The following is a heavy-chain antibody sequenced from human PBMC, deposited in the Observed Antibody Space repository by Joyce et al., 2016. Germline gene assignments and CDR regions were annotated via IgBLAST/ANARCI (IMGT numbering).Heavy chain of an antibody. CDR1: GFTFSAYS. Sequence: EVQLLESGGRTVQTGGSLRLSCAASGFTFSAYSMSWRRQSPGKGLEWVSVISGGGENTNFADSVKWRFTISRNNSKNTLFLQMNSLRAEDTALYFCAKEGGYMYGLNNYFDPWGQGTLVTVSS. V-gene: IGHV3-23*01. J-gene: IGHJ5*02. D-gene: IGHD5-18*01. CDR3: AKEGGYMYGLNNYFDP. CDR2: ISGGGENT.